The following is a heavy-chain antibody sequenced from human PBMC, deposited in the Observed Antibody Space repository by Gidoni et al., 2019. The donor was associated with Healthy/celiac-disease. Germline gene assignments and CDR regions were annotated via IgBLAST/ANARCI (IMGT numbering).Heavy chain of an antibody. J-gene: IGHJ3*02. Sequence: EVQLVESGGGLVKPGGSLRLSCAASGFTFSNAWMSWVRQAPGKGLEWVGRMKSKTDGGTTDYAAPVKGRFTISRDDSKNTLYLQMNSLKTEDTAVYYCTTDWAPKWELPRADAFDIWGQGTRVTVSS. CDR3: TTDWAPKWELPRADAFDI. V-gene: IGHV3-15*01. CDR1: GFTFSNAW. D-gene: IGHD1-26*01. CDR2: MKSKTDGGTT.